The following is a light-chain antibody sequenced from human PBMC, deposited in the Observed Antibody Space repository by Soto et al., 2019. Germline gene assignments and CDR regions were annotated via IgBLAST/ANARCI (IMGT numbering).Light chain of an antibody. CDR3: QQYHWAPDT. J-gene: IGKJ5*01. Sequence: EIVMTQSPATLSVSPGEDVTLSCRASQSVPSRIAWYQQKPGQAPSLLIYGASTRATGVPDRFSGSGSGTDFTLTVSRLEPEDFAMYYCQQYHWAPDTFGQGTRLEIK. CDR1: QSVPSR. CDR2: GAS. V-gene: IGKV3-15*01.